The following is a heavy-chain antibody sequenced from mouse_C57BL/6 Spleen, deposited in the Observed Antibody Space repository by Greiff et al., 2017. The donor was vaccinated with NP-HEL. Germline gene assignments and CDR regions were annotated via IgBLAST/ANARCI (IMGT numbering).Heavy chain of an antibody. V-gene: IGHV5-4*01. Sequence: EVMLVESGGGLVKPGGSLKLSCAASGFTFSSYAMSWVRQTPEKRLEWVATISDGGSYTYYPDNVKGRFTISRDNAKNNLYLQMSHLKSEDTAMYYCARDCGSSYGYFDDWGQGTTLTVSS. D-gene: IGHD1-1*01. J-gene: IGHJ2*01. CDR3: ARDCGSSYGYFDD. CDR1: GFTFSSYA. CDR2: ISDGGSYT.